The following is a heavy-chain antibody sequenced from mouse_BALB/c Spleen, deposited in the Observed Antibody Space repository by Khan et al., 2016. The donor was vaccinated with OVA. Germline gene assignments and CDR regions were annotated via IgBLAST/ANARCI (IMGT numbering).Heavy chain of an antibody. J-gene: IGHJ3*01. CDR2: ISYSGRT. D-gene: IGHD4-1*01. CDR1: GYSITSDYA. Sequence: VQLKESGPGLVKPSQSLSLTCTVTGYSITSDYAWNWIRQFPGNKLEWMGYISYSGRTSYNPSLKSRISVTRDPSKNQFFLQLNSVTTEDTATYYCAMGRTYWGQGTLVTVAA. CDR3: AMGRTY. V-gene: IGHV3-2*02.